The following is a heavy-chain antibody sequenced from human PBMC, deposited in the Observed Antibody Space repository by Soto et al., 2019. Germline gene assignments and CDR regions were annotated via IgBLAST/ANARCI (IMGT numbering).Heavy chain of an antibody. D-gene: IGHD6-13*01. CDR1: GFTFSSYG. V-gene: IGHV3-30*18. J-gene: IGHJ6*02. CDR3: AKDGGYSSSWVRYNGMDV. CDR2: ISYDGSNK. Sequence: QVQLVESGGGVVQPGRSLRLSCAASGFTFSSYGMHWVRQAPGKGRVWVAVISYDGSNKYYADSVKGRFTISRDNSKNTLYLQMNSLRAEDTAVYYCAKDGGYSSSWVRYNGMDVWGQGTTVTVSS.